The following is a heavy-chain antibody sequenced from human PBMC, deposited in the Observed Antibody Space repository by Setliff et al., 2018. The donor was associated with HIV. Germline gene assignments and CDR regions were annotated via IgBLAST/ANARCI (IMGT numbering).Heavy chain of an antibody. Sequence: PSETLSLTCNVSGGSISSHYWSWIRQPPGKGLEWIGSIHYSGSTNYNPSLKSRVTISVDTSKNQFSLKLSSVTAADTALYFCAREAYFFASGTYYFDSWGQGTLVTVSS. CDR1: GGSISSHY. CDR2: IHYSGST. J-gene: IGHJ4*02. D-gene: IGHD3-10*01. V-gene: IGHV4-59*11. CDR3: AREAYFFASGTYYFDS.